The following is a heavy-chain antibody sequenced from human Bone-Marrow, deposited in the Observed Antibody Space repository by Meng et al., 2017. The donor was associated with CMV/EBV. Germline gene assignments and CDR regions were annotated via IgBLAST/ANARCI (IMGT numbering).Heavy chain of an antibody. Sequence: GGSLRLSCAASGFTFSSYSMNWVRQAPGKGLEWVSYISSSSSTIYYADSVKGRFTISRDNAKNSLYLQMNSLRAEDTAVYYCARDDSSSSPYYYYGMDVWDQGTTVTVSS. D-gene: IGHD6-6*01. CDR2: ISSSSSTI. V-gene: IGHV3-48*04. CDR1: GFTFSSYS. J-gene: IGHJ6*02. CDR3: ARDDSSSSPYYYYGMDV.